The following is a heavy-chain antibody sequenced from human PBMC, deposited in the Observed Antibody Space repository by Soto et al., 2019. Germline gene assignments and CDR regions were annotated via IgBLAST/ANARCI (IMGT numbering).Heavy chain of an antibody. CDR3: ARGTSWQLPFDY. CDR1: SDSISSYY. Sequence: QVQLQESGPGLVKPSETLSLTCTVSSDSISSYYWSWIRQPPGKRLEWIGYISYSGSTDYNPSHKSGVTISGVTSKNQFPLKVSSVTAADTAVYYCARGTSWQLPFDYWGQGTLVTVSS. J-gene: IGHJ4*02. D-gene: IGHD6-13*01. CDR2: ISYSGST. V-gene: IGHV4-59*01.